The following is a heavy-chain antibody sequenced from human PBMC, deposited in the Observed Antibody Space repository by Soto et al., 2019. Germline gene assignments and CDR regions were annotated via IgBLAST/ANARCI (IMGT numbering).Heavy chain of an antibody. J-gene: IGHJ4*02. CDR3: ARSSLTYFEF. Sequence: QVHLEESGGGLVKPGGSLRLSCTASGFTFSDYYMSWIRQAPGKGLEWLAYISGSGSTTYYTDSVKGRFAISRDNARTSLYLQINSLRVEDSAVYYFARSSLTYFEFWGQGTLVTVSS. CDR1: GFTFSDYY. CDR2: ISGSGSTT. V-gene: IGHV3-11*01.